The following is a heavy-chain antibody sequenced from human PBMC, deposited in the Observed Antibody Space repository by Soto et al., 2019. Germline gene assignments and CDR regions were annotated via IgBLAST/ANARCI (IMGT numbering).Heavy chain of an antibody. Sequence: PGESLKISCAASGFNFRKFAISWVRQAPGKGLEWVSGMSERSGPPLYADSVKGRFTISRDNSKSTLYLEMNNLRPEDTAVYYCAKDQDNTDYYWIFDLWGPGTPVTVSS. CDR1: GFNFRKFA. CDR2: MSERSGPP. D-gene: IGHD4-17*01. CDR3: AKDQDNTDYYWIFDL. J-gene: IGHJ2*01. V-gene: IGHV3-23*01.